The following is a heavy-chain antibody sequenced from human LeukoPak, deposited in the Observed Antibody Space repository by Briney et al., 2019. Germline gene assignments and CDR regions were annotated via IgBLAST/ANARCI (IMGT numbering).Heavy chain of an antibody. CDR2: IYTSGST. D-gene: IGHD3-3*01. CDR1: GGSISYYY. Sequence: SETLSLTCTVSGGSISYYYWSWIRQPPGKGLEWIGYIYTSGSTNYNPSLKSRVTMSVDTSKNQFSLKLSSVTAADTAVYYCARDDRQSGYYFEAFDIWGQGTMVTVSS. CDR3: ARDDRQSGYYFEAFDI. J-gene: IGHJ3*02. V-gene: IGHV4-4*08.